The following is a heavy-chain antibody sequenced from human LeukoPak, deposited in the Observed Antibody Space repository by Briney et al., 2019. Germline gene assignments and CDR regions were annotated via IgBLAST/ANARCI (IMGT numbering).Heavy chain of an antibody. CDR1: GFTFDDYA. D-gene: IGHD6-13*01. Sequence: GRSLRLSCAASGFTFDDYAMHWVRQAPGKGLEWVSGISWNSGSMGYADSVKGRFTISRDNAKNSLYLQMNSLRAEDMALYYCAKDKTRSSWYVDAFDIWGQGTMVTVSS. CDR3: AKDKTRSSWYVDAFDI. J-gene: IGHJ3*02. V-gene: IGHV3-9*03. CDR2: ISWNSGSM.